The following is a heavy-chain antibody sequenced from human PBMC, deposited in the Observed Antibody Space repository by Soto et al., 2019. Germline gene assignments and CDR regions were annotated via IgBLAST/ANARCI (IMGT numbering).Heavy chain of an antibody. CDR2: IYHRGST. CDR1: GGSISSSNW. J-gene: IGHJ4*02. CDR3: ARIAVAGTRFDY. V-gene: IGHV4-4*02. Sequence: QVQLQESGPGLVKPSGTLSLTCAVSGGSISSSNWWSWVRQPPGKGLEWIGEIYHRGSTNYNPSLKRRFTISVGKSKNQFSLKLSSVPAADKAVYYCARIAVAGTRFDYWGQGPLVTVSS. D-gene: IGHD6-19*01.